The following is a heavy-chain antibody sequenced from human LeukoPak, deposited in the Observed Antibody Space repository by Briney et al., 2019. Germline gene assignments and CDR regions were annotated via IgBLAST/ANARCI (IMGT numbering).Heavy chain of an antibody. CDR1: GGSISSYY. CDR2: IYYRGST. D-gene: IGHD6-19*01. J-gene: IGHJ4*02. CDR3: ARSRGDSTGWYTFDY. Sequence: SETLSLTCTVSGGSISSYYWGWIRQPPREGLEWIGYIYYRGSTNYNPSLKSRVTISLDTSNNQFSLKLTSVTAADTAVYYCARSRGDSTGWYTFDYWGQGTLVTVSS. V-gene: IGHV4-59*08.